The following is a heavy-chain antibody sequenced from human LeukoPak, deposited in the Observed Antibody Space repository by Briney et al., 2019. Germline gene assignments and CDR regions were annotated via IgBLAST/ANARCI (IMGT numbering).Heavy chain of an antibody. CDR3: ARAPRRSHSYYFDY. J-gene: IGHJ4*02. CDR2: INPSGGST. CDR1: GYTFTSYY. V-gene: IGHV1-46*01. Sequence: ASVKVSCKASGYTFTSYYMHWVRQAPGQGLEWMGIINPSGGSTSYAQKFQGRVTMTRDMSTSTAYMELSRLRSDDTAVYYCARAPRRSHSYYFDYWGQGTLVTVSS.